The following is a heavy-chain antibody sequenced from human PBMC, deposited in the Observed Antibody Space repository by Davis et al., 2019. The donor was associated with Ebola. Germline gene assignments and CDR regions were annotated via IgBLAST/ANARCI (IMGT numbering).Heavy chain of an antibody. CDR2: IYRDGRM. CDR3: ARGEDNTGWTNGWFFDP. D-gene: IGHD2-8*01. V-gene: IGHV3-53*01. J-gene: IGHJ5*02. CDR1: GFSVSDKY. Sequence: GESLKISCAASGFSVSDKYMSWVRQAPGKGLEWVSVIYRDGRMYHADSVKGRFTISRDNSKNTLYLQMNSLRASDTAMYYCARGEDNTGWTNGWFFDPWGQGTLVTVSS.